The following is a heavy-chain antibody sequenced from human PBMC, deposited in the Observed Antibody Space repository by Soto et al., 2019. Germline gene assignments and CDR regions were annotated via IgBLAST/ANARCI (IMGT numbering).Heavy chain of an antibody. CDR2: VSHDGRNT. D-gene: IGHD6-19*01. CDR3: AKGGLLWLVTSDFNY. Sequence: VQLVESGGGVVQPGRSLRLSCAASGFTFSDYAMHWVRQAPGKGLEWVAVVSHDGRNTHYSDSVKGRFTISRDSSNKTVSLEMTSLRAEDTAVYSCAKGGLLWLVTSDFNYWGQGALVTVSS. V-gene: IGHV3-30*18. J-gene: IGHJ4*02. CDR1: GFTFSDYA.